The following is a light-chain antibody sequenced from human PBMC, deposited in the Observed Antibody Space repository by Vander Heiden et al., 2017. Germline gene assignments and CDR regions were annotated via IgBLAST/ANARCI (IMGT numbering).Light chain of an antibody. CDR1: NIGGKS. CDR3: LIWDSSSDHQV. Sequence: SYELTQPPSVSVAPGHTARVPCGGNNIGGKSVHWYQQKPGQAPVLVVCDGCDRPSGIPERFSGSRSGHTATLTISRVEAGDEADYYCLIWDSSSDHQVFGTGTQVTVL. V-gene: IGLV3-21*02. J-gene: IGLJ1*01. CDR2: DGC.